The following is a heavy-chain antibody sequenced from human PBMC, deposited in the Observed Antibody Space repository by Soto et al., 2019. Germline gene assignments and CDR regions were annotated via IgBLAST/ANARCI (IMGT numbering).Heavy chain of an antibody. CDR1: GFTVSSNY. J-gene: IGHJ4*02. V-gene: IGHV3-53*04. CDR2: IYSGGST. D-gene: IGHD3-10*01. Sequence: EVQLVESGGGLVQPGGSLRLSCAASGFTVSSNYMSWVRQAPGKGLEWVSVIYSGGSTYYADSVKGRFTISRHNSKNTLYLQMNSLRAEDTAVYYCARAKFGEAPYFDYWGQGTLVTVSS. CDR3: ARAKFGEAPYFDY.